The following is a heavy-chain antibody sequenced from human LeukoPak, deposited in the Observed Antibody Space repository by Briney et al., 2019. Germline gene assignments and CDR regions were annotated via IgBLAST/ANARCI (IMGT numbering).Heavy chain of an antibody. D-gene: IGHD3-10*01. CDR2: ISYDGSNK. Sequence: GGSLRLSCAASGFTFSSYAMHWVRQAPGKGLEWVAVISYDGSNKYYADSVKGRFTISRDNAKNSLYLQMNSLRAEDTALYYCAKDNGAYGSGSYIDYWGQGTLVTVSS. CDR1: GFTFSSYA. J-gene: IGHJ4*02. V-gene: IGHV3-30*04. CDR3: AKDNGAYGSGSYIDY.